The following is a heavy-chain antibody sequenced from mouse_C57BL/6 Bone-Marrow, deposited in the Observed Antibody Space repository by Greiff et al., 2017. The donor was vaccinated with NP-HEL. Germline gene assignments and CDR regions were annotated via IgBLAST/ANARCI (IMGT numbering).Heavy chain of an antibody. Sequence: VKLMESGAELAKPGASVKLSCKASGYTFTSYWMHWVKQRPGQGLEWIGYINPSSGYTKYNQKFKDKATLTADKSSSTAYMQLSSLTYEDSAVYYCARFRIYYDYDGGDYYAMDYWGQGTSVTVSS. CDR2: INPSSGYT. V-gene: IGHV1-7*01. CDR1: GYTFTSYW. CDR3: ARFRIYYDYDGGDYYAMDY. D-gene: IGHD2-4*01. J-gene: IGHJ4*01.